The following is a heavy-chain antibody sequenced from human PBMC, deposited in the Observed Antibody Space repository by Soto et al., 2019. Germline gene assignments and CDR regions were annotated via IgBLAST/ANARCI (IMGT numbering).Heavy chain of an antibody. D-gene: IGHD4-17*01. Sequence: PGGSLRLSCAASGFTFSSYWMSWVRQAPGKGLEWVANIKQDGSEKYYVDSVKGRFTISRDNAKNSLYLQMNSLRAEDTAVYYCARRMTTVTPYYFDYWGQGTLVTVSS. V-gene: IGHV3-7*01. CDR3: ARRMTTVTPYYFDY. CDR2: IKQDGSEK. CDR1: GFTFSSYW. J-gene: IGHJ4*02.